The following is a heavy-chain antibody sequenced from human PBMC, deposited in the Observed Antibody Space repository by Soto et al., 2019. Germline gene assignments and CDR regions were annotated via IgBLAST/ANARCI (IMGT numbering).Heavy chain of an antibody. CDR1: GFTFSSYG. CDR3: ARLGYCSSTSCWDYYYYYMDV. J-gene: IGHJ6*03. CDR2: IWYDGSNK. Sequence: GGSLRLSCAASGFTFSSYGMHWVRQAPGKGLEWVAVIWYDGSNKYYADSVKGRFTISRDNSKNTLYLQMNSLRAEDTAVYYCARLGYCSSTSCWDYYYYYMDVWGKGTTVTVSS. V-gene: IGHV3-33*01. D-gene: IGHD2-2*01.